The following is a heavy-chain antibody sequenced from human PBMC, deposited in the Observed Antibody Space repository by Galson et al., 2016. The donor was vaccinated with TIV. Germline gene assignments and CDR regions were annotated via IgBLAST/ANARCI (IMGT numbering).Heavy chain of an antibody. CDR1: GYGLTNYW. D-gene: IGHD3-10*01. J-gene: IGHJ4*02. Sequence: QSGAEVTQPGESLKISCKGSGYGLTNYWIGWVRQMPGKGLEWVGIIYPGDSDTRYRPSFQGQVTISADKSIVSAGESITTAYLQWTSLKAADTAMYYCARLDDLGSWIVYWGQGTLVSVSS. CDR2: IYPGDSDT. CDR3: ARLDDLGSWIVY. V-gene: IGHV5-51*03.